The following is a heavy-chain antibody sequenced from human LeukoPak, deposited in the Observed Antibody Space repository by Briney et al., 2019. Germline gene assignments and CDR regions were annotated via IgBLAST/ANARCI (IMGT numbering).Heavy chain of an antibody. Sequence: PGGSLRLSCVASGFPFSSYWMTWVRQVPGRGPEWVANVNRDGSETYYLDSVKGRFTISRDNAKSSLNLQMNSLRAEDTALYYCVRNNAMDVWGQGTAVIVSS. CDR1: GFPFSSYW. V-gene: IGHV3-7*03. CDR2: VNRDGSET. CDR3: VRNNAMDV. D-gene: IGHD2-8*01. J-gene: IGHJ6*02.